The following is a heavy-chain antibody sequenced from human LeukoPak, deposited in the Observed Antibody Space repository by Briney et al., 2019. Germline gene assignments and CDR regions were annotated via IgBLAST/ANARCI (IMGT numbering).Heavy chain of an antibody. D-gene: IGHD3-10*01. J-gene: IGHJ4*02. CDR1: GGSFSGYY. V-gene: IGHV4-30-4*08. CDR2: IYYSGST. Sequence: SETLSLTCAVYGGSFSGYYWSWIRQPPGKGLEWIGYIYYSGSTYYNPSLKSRVTISVDTSKNQFSLKLSSVTAADTAVYYCARDGLYGSGIWGQGTLVTVSS. CDR3: ARDGLYGSGI.